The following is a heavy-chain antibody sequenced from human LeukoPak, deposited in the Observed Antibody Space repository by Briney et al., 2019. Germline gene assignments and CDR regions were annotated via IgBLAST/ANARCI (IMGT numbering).Heavy chain of an antibody. D-gene: IGHD3-22*01. J-gene: IGHJ4*02. Sequence: GGALRLSCAASGFTFSTFSMNWVRQAPGEGLEWVASINSNTYIYYADAVKGRLTISNDNSKTTLYVQMNSLRAEDTAVYYCARSGYGSSLDYWGQGTLVTVSS. CDR2: INSNTYI. V-gene: IGHV3-21*01. CDR3: ARSGYGSSLDY. CDR1: GFTFSTFS.